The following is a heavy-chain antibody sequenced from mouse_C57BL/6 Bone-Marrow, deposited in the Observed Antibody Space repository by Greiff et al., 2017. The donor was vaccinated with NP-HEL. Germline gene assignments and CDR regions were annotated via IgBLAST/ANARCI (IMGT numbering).Heavy chain of an antibody. CDR3: ARRAGTRAMDY. V-gene: IGHV1-54*01. CDR1: GYAFTNYL. D-gene: IGHD3-3*01. Sequence: QVQLKQSGAELVRPGTSVKVSCKASGYAFTNYLIEWVKQRPGQGLEWIGVINPGSGGTNYNEKFKGKATLNADKSSSTAYMQLSSLTSEDSAVYFCARRAGTRAMDYWGQGTSVTVSS. J-gene: IGHJ4*01. CDR2: INPGSGGT.